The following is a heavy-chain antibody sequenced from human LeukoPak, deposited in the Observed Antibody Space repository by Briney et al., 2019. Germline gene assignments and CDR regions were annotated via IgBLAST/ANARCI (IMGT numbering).Heavy chain of an antibody. J-gene: IGHJ4*02. D-gene: IGHD2-15*01. CDR3: ARVGGYCSGGSCYGTFDY. CDR2: IYHSGST. CDR1: GDSISSSDW. V-gene: IGHV4-4*02. Sequence: SGTLSLTCAVSGDSISSSDWWNWVRQPPGKGLEWLGAIYHSGSTKYNPSLKSRVTMSVDTSKNQFSLKLSSVTAADTAVYYCARVGGYCSGGSCYGTFDYWGQGTLVTVSS.